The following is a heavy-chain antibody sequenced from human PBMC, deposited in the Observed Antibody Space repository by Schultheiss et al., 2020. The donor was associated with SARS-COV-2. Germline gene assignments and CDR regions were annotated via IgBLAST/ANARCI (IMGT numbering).Heavy chain of an antibody. CDR2: IYYSGST. Sequence: SETLSLTCTVSGGSISSSSYYWGWIRQPPGKGLEWIGSIYYSGSTYYNPSLKSRVTISVDTSKNQISLTLKSVIAADTAVYFCARQTVTTTVDVFDIWGQGTKVTVSS. V-gene: IGHV4-39*01. CDR3: ARQTVTTTVDVFDI. D-gene: IGHD4-17*01. CDR1: GGSISSSSYY. J-gene: IGHJ3*02.